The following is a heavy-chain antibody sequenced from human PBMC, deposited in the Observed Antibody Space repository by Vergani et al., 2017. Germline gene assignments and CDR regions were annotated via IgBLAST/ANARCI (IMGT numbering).Heavy chain of an antibody. CDR1: GFTFSNAW. D-gene: IGHD6-13*01. J-gene: IGHJ4*02. V-gene: IGHV3-15*01. Sequence: EVQLVESGGGLVKPGGSLRLSCAASGFTFSNAWMSWVRQAPGKGLEWVGRIKSKTDGGTKDYAAPVKGRFTISRDDSKNTLYLQMNSLKTEDTAVYYCTYSSSWYGPPLVDYWGQGTLVTVAS. CDR2: IKSKTDGGTK. CDR3: TYSSSWYGPPLVDY.